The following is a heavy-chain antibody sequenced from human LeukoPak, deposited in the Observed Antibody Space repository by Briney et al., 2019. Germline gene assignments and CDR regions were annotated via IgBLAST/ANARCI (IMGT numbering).Heavy chain of an antibody. D-gene: IGHD4-17*01. CDR3: VRGGDYGDYFGLMDV. CDR1: GGSISSGDYY. Sequence: PSETLSLTCTVSGGSISSGDYYWSWIRQPPGKGLEWIGYIYYSGSTYYNPSLKSRVTISVDTSKNQFSLKLSSVTAADTAVYYCVRGGDYGDYFGLMDVWGKGTTVTVSS. CDR2: IYYSGST. V-gene: IGHV4-30-4*01. J-gene: IGHJ6*04.